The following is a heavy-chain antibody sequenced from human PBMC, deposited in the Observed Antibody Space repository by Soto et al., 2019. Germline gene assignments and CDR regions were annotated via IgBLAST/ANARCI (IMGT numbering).Heavy chain of an antibody. CDR3: ARPWSEGYCSGGSCYSSVQSFWFDP. CDR2: IYYSGST. V-gene: IGHV4-39*01. D-gene: IGHD2-15*01. Sequence: PSETLSLTCTVSGGSISSSSYYWGWIRQPPGKGLEWIGSIYYSGSTYYNPSLKSRVTISVDTSKNQFSLKLSSVTAADTAVYYCARPWSEGYCSGGSCYSSVQSFWFDPWGQGTLVTVSS. J-gene: IGHJ5*02. CDR1: GGSISSSSYY.